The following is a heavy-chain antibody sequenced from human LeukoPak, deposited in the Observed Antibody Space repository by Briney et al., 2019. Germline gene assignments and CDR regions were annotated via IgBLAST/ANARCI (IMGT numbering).Heavy chain of an antibody. CDR1: GYSFTSYY. Sequence: ASVKVSCKTSGYSFTSYYIHWARQAPGQGLEWMGMINPSGGSTNYAQTFQGRATMTRDMSTSTVYMELSSLRSEDTAVYYCARSPRSYWNFFAFDIWGQGTMVTVSS. D-gene: IGHD1-26*01. CDR2: INPSGGST. CDR3: ARSPRSYWNFFAFDI. J-gene: IGHJ3*02. V-gene: IGHV1-46*01.